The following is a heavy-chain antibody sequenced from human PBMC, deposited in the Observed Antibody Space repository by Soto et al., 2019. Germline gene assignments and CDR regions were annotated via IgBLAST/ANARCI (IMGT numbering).Heavy chain of an antibody. V-gene: IGHV3-30*03. Sequence: QVQLVESGGGVVQPGTSLRLSCVASGFGFNFFGIQWVRQAPGKGLEWVAGISGDASRIYYADDLKGRVTISRVNSENTLYLQMNSLRPEDTALYYCARDRDAGWFVMDVWGQATTVTV. J-gene: IGHJ6*02. CDR3: ARDRDAGWFVMDV. CDR1: GFGFNFFG. D-gene: IGHD3-10*01. CDR2: ISGDASRI.